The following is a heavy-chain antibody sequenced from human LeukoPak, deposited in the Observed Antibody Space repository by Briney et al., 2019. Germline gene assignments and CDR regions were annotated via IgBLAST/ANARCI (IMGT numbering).Heavy chain of an antibody. CDR1: GYSFTSYW. CDR3: ARRERDGYNFFDY. Sequence: GVSLQISCKGSGYSFTSYWIGWVRQMPGKGLEWMGIIYPGDSDTRYSPSFQGQVTISADKSISTAYLQWSSLKASDTAMYYCARRERDGYNFFDYWGQGALVTVSS. V-gene: IGHV5-51*01. D-gene: IGHD5-24*01. J-gene: IGHJ4*02. CDR2: IYPGDSDT.